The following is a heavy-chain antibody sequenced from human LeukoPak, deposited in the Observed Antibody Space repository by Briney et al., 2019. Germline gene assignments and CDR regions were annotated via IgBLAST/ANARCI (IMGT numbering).Heavy chain of an antibody. CDR3: ARDFSAAFDI. CDR2: IYNSGTT. D-gene: IGHD2/OR15-2a*01. Sequence: PSETLSLTCTVSGRSFGNYYWSWIRQPPGKGLEWIGYIYNSGTTNYNPSLKSRVTISVDMSKIQFSLKLSSVTAADTAVYYCARDFSAAFDIWGQGTMVTVSS. CDR1: GRSFGNYY. V-gene: IGHV4-59*01. J-gene: IGHJ3*02.